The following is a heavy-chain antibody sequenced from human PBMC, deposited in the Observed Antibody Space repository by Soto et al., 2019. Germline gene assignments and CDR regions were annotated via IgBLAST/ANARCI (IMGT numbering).Heavy chain of an antibody. V-gene: IGHV5-10-1*01. Sequence: EVQLVQSGAEVKKPGESLRISCKGSGYSFTSYWISWVRQMPGKGLEWMGRIDPSDSYTNYSPSFQGHVTISADKSISTAYRQWSSLKASDTAMYYCARDDLPTTVTTNYYYYGMDVWGQGTTVTVSS. J-gene: IGHJ6*02. D-gene: IGHD4-17*01. CDR3: ARDDLPTTVTTNYYYYGMDV. CDR1: GYSFTSYW. CDR2: IDPSDSYT.